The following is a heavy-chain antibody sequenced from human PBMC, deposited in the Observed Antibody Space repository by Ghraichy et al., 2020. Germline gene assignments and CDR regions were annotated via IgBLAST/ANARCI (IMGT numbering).Heavy chain of an antibody. Sequence: SQTLSLTCAVYGGPFGGYYWNLIRQPPGKGLEWIGEIYPTGSTNSNPSLASRLTISVDASRKQFSLRLASGIAADTALYYCARGRYCGGGGCYPRPYSFDSWGQGTLVTV. V-gene: IGHV4-34*01. CDR3: ARGRYCGGGGCYPRPYSFDS. D-gene: IGHD2-15*01. J-gene: IGHJ4*02. CDR1: GGPFGGYY. CDR2: IYPTGST.